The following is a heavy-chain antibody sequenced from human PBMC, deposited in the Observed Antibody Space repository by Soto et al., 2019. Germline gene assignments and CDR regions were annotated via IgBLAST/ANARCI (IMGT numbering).Heavy chain of an antibody. CDR2: ITSVIHDI. CDR1: VVAFTTDI. V-gene: IGHV3-21*01. CDR3: AREAVENLAYYYGMEV. D-gene: IGHD2-15*01. J-gene: IGHJ6*04. Sequence: PVGSLRLSCSSSVVAFTTDIVILFLQAAGKWLEWVSSITSVIHDIYYADSVRGRFTVSRDNAQNSLFLQMNSLRVDDTAVYYCAREAVENLAYYYGMEVRGKGNTVNVSS.